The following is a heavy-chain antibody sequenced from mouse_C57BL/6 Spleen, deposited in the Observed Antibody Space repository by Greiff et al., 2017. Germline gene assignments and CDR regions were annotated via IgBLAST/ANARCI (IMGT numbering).Heavy chain of an antibody. V-gene: IGHV2-2*01. CDR2: IWSGGST. Sequence: VQLQQSGPGLVQPSQSLSITCTVSGFSLTSYGVHWVRQSPGKGLEWLGVIWSGGSTDYNAAFISRLSISKDNSKSQVFFKMNSLQADDTAIYYCARGPYGHWYFDVWGTGTTVTVSS. CDR1: GFSLTSYG. J-gene: IGHJ1*03. CDR3: ARGPYGHWYFDV. D-gene: IGHD1-1*02.